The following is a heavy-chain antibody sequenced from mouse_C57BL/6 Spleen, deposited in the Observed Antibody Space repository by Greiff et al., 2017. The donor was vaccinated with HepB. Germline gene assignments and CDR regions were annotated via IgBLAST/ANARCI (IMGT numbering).Heavy chain of an antibody. CDR1: GYTFTEYT. Sequence: QVQLQQSGAELVKPGASVKLSCTASGYTFTEYTIHWVKQRSGQGLEWIGWFYPGSGSIKYNEKFKDKATLTADKSSSTVYMELSRLTSEDSAVYSGAKHEGGTYYNYSGYYFDAGGKGTTPTVSS. J-gene: IGHJ2*01. CDR3: AKHEGGTYYNYSGYYFDA. V-gene: IGHV1-62-2*01. D-gene: IGHD2-4*01. CDR2: FYPGSGSI.